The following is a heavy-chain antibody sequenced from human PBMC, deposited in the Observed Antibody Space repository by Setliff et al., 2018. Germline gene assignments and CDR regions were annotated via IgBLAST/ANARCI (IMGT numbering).Heavy chain of an antibody. CDR1: GGSISSSSYY. CDR2: IYYSGST. D-gene: IGHD3-16*02. J-gene: IGHJ4*02. Sequence: SETLSLTCTVSGGSISSSSYYWGWIRQPPGKGLEWIGSIYYSGSTYYNPSVKSRVTISVDTSKNQFSLKLSSVTAAYTAVYYCASISLTEPSNVDYGWGSYRYFHNFDYWGQGTLVTV. CDR3: ASISLTEPSNVDYGWGSYRYFHNFDY. V-gene: IGHV4-39*07.